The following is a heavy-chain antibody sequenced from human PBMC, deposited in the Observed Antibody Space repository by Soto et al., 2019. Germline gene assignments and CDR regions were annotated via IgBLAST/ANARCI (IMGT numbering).Heavy chain of an antibody. V-gene: IGHV4-31*03. D-gene: IGHD3-3*01. J-gene: IGHJ5*02. CDR1: GGSISSGDYY. CDR2: IYYSGST. CDR3: ARWWSGSRQGFDP. Sequence: QVQLQESCPGLVKPSQTLSLTCTVSGGSISSGDYYWSWIRQHPGQGLEWIGYIYYSGSTYYNPSLKRRVTISVDTSKNEFSLKLSSVTAADTAVYYCARWWSGSRQGFDPWGQGTLVTVSS.